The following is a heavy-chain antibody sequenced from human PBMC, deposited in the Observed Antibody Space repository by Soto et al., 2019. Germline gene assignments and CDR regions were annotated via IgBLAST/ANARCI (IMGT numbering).Heavy chain of an antibody. D-gene: IGHD4-4*01. V-gene: IGHV3-66*01. CDR3: ARWGDDYSNY. CDR2: IYSDRST. J-gene: IGHJ4*02. Sequence: EVQLVESGGGLVQTGGSLRLSCAVSGFTVSSKYMNWVRQTPGKGLEWVSVIYSDRSTYYADSVKGRFTISRDNSKNTLYLQMNSLRAEDTAVYYCARWGDDYSNYWGQGTLVTVSS. CDR1: GFTVSSKY.